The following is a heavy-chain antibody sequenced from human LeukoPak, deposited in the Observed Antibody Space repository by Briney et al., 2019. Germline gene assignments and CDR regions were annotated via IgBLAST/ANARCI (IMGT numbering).Heavy chain of an antibody. CDR2: IGTSGGDI. CDR3: ARDPNWGSGY. J-gene: IGHJ4*02. D-gene: IGHD7-27*01. V-gene: IGHV3-23*01. Sequence: GGSLRLSCAASGFTFSSYSMSWVRQAPGKGLEWVSTIGTSGGDIHYADSVKGRFSISRDNSKNTLSLQMNSLRVDDTAVYYCARDPNWGSGYWGQGTLVTVSS. CDR1: GFTFSSYS.